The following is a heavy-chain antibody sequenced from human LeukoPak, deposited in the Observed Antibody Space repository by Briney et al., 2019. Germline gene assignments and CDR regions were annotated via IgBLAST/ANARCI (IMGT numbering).Heavy chain of an antibody. J-gene: IGHJ2*01. Sequence: GGSLRLSCAASGFTFSSYSMNWVRQAPGRGLEWVSSISRSSDYTYYADSVKGRFTISRDNAKNSLYLQMNSLRAEDTAVYYCAVAGLSYWYFDLWGRGTLVTVSS. CDR2: ISRSSDYT. CDR1: GFTFSSYS. V-gene: IGHV3-21*01. CDR3: AVAGLSYWYFDL. D-gene: IGHD6-19*01.